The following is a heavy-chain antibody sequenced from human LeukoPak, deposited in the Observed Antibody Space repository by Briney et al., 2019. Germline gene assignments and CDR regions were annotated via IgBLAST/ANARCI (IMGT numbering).Heavy chain of an antibody. CDR3: ARDGLLTRTGMDV. CDR2: ILPMLGTA. J-gene: IGHJ6*03. V-gene: IGHV1-69*16. CDR1: GGALRGYT. Sequence: SVKVSCKASGGALRGYTISWVRQAPGQGLEWMGAILPMLGTAKYAQSLQGRVTITTDDSSSTVYMELSSLRFEDTASYFCARDGLLTRTGMDVWGEGTTVTVSS. D-gene: IGHD3/OR15-3a*01.